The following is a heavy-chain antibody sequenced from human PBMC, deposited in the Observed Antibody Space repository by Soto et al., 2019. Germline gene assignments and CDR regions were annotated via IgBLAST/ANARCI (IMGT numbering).Heavy chain of an antibody. J-gene: IGHJ6*02. V-gene: IGHV1-69*12. Sequence: QVQLVQSGAEVKKPGSSVKVSCKASGGTFSSYASSWVRQAPGQGLEWMEGIIPIFGSANYAQKFQGRVTLTADESTSTADMELSSLRSEDTAVYYCASHGYGYCPHYYHGMDVWGQGTTVTVSS. D-gene: IGHD5-18*01. CDR1: GGTFSSYA. CDR3: ASHGYGYCPHYYHGMDV. CDR2: IIPIFGSA.